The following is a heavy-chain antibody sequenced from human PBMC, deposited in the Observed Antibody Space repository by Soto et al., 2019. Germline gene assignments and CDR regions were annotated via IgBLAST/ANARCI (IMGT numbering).Heavy chain of an antibody. D-gene: IGHD3-3*01. J-gene: IGHJ6*03. CDR3: ARSGVVIIPAALLHYYYYMDV. Sequence: ASVKVSCKASGYTFSNYYMQWVRRAPGQGLEWMGIINPSGGSTSYAQKFRGRVTMTRDTSTSTVYMELSSLRSEDTAVYYCARSGVVIIPAALLHYYYYMDVWGKGTTVTVSS. V-gene: IGHV1-46*03. CDR2: INPSGGST. CDR1: GYTFSNYY.